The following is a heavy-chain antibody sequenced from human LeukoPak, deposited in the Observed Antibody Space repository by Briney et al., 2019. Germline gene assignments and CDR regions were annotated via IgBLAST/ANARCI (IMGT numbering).Heavy chain of an antibody. J-gene: IGHJ1*01. CDR1: GFTFDDYA. D-gene: IGHD3-10*01. CDR2: ISWNSGSI. CDR3: ARAIPPHYYGSGSYSAYFQH. V-gene: IGHV3-9*01. Sequence: GRSLRLSCAASGFTFDDYAMHWVRQAPGQGLEWVSGISWNSGSIGYADSVKGRFTISRDNAKNSLYLQMNSLRAEDTAVYYCARAIPPHYYGSGSYSAYFQHWGQGTLVTVSS.